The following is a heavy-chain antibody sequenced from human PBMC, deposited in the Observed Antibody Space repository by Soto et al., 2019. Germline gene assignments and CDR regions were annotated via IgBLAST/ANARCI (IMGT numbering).Heavy chain of an antibody. CDR1: GGSFSGYY. V-gene: IGHV4-34*01. Sequence: SETLSLTCAVYGGSFSGYYWSWIRQPPGKGLEWIGEINHSGSTNYNPSLKSRVTISVDTSKNQFSLKLGSVTAADTAVYYCARTKGRWSGYYYYYYYGMDVWGQGTTVTVSS. CDR3: ARTKGRWSGYYYYYYYGMDV. J-gene: IGHJ6*02. D-gene: IGHD3-3*01. CDR2: INHSGST.